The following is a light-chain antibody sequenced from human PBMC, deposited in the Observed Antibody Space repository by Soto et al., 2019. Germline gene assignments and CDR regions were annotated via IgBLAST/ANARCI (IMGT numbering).Light chain of an antibody. J-gene: IGKJ4*01. CDR2: GAS. Sequence: EIVMTQSPAPLSVSPGERATLSCRASQSVSSNLAWYQQKPGQAPSLLNYGASTRATGSPARFSVSGSGTEFTLTISSLQSEDFAVYYCQQYNNWPLTFGGGTKVEIK. CDR3: QQYNNWPLT. V-gene: IGKV3-15*01. CDR1: QSVSSN.